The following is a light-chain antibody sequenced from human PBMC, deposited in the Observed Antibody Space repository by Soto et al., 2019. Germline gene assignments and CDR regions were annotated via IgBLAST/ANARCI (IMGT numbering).Light chain of an antibody. CDR2: GNS. Sequence: QPVLTQPPSVSGAPGQRVTISCTGSSSNIGAGYDVHWYQQLPGTAPKVLIYGNSNRPSGVPDRLSGSKSGTSASLAITGLQAEDEADYYCQSYDSSLSGYVFGTGTKLTVL. CDR1: SSNIGAGYD. CDR3: QSYDSSLSGYV. J-gene: IGLJ1*01. V-gene: IGLV1-40*01.